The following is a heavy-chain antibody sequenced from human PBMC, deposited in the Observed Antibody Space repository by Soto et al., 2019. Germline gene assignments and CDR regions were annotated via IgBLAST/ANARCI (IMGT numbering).Heavy chain of an antibody. V-gene: IGHV4-59*08. Sequence: PSETLSLTCTVSGGSISSYYWSWIRQPPGKGLEWIGYIYYSGSTNYNPSLKSRVTISVDTSKNQFSLKLSSVTAADTAVYYCARHRSLPYYGSGIDSPGFDYWGQGTLVTVSS. CDR2: IYYSGST. J-gene: IGHJ4*02. CDR1: GGSISSYY. CDR3: ARHRSLPYYGSGIDSPGFDY. D-gene: IGHD3-10*01.